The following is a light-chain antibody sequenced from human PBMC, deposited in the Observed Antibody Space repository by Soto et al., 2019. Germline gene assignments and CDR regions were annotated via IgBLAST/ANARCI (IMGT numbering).Light chain of an antibody. CDR3: MQALQTPPWT. Sequence: DIVMTQSPLSLPVTPGEPASISCRSSQSLLHSNGYNYLDWYLQKPGQSPQLLIYLGSNRASGVPDRFSGSGSGTDLTLKISRVEAEDVGVYYCMQALQTPPWTFGPRTKVEIK. V-gene: IGKV2-28*01. J-gene: IGKJ1*01. CDR1: QSLLHSNGYNY. CDR2: LGS.